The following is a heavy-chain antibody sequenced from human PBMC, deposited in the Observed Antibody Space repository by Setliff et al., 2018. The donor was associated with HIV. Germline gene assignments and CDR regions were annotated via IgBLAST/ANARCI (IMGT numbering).Heavy chain of an antibody. Sequence: PSETLSLTCTVSGGSISSSDYYWGWIRQPPGKGLEWIGSIFYSGRSTYNPSLRSRVTISVDTSKNQFSLNLSSVTAAETAAYYCARVGYHGSGRYSFDYWGQGTLVTVSS. CDR3: ARVGYHGSGRYSFDY. V-gene: IGHV4-39*07. CDR2: IFYSGRS. J-gene: IGHJ4*02. CDR1: GGSISSSDYY. D-gene: IGHD3-10*01.